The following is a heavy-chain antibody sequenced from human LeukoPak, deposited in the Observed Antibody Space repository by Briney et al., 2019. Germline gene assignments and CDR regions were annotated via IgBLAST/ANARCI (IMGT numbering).Heavy chain of an antibody. CDR1: GYTFTSYD. CDR2: MNPNSGNT. D-gene: IGHD3-22*01. J-gene: IGHJ5*02. CDR3: ARDMRTYYYDSSRFDP. Sequence: ASVKVSCKASGYTFTSYDINWVRQATGQGLEWMGWMNPNSGNTGYAQKFQGRVTITRNTSISTAYMELSRLRSDDTAVYYCARDMRTYYYDSSRFDPWGQGTLVTVSS. V-gene: IGHV1-8*03.